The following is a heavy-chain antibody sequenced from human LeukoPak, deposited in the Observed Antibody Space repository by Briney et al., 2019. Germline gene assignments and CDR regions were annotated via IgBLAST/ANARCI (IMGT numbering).Heavy chain of an antibody. Sequence: GRSLRLSCAASGFTFDDYAMHWVRQAPGKGLEWVAVIWYDGSNKYYADSVKGRFTISRDNSKNTLYLQMNSLRAEDTAVYYCARDFAGGFGEVHFDYWGQGTLVTVSS. J-gene: IGHJ4*02. CDR3: ARDFAGGFGEVHFDY. CDR2: IWYDGSNK. CDR1: GFTFDDYA. V-gene: IGHV3-33*08. D-gene: IGHD3-10*01.